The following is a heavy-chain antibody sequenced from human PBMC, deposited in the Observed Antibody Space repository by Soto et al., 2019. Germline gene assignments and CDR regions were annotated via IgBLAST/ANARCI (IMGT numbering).Heavy chain of an antibody. D-gene: IGHD6-13*01. CDR3: MTGSSFQFDY. V-gene: IGHV1-2*02. CDR2: INPNRGVT. J-gene: IGHJ4*02. CDR1: GYTFTGYY. Sequence: ASVKVSCKASGYTFTGYYMHWVRQAPGQGLEWMGWINPNRGVTNYAQKFQGRVIMTTDTSTSTAYMELSRLRSDDTAVYYCMTGSSFQFDYWGQGTLVTVSS.